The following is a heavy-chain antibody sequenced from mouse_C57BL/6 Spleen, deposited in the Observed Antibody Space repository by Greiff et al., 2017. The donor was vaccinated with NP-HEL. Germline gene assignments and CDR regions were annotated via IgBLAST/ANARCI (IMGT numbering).Heavy chain of an antibody. J-gene: IGHJ3*01. D-gene: IGHD2-2*01. CDR3: AREGKVVVTTGPGGFAY. CDR2: INPNNGGT. CDR1: GYTFTDYN. V-gene: IGHV1-18*01. Sequence: EVQLQQSGPELVKPGASVKIPCKASGYTFTDYNMDWVKQSHGKSLEWIGDINPNNGGTIYNQKFKGKATLTVDKSSSTAYMELRSLTSEDTAVYYCAREGKVVVTTGPGGFAYWGQGTLVTVSA.